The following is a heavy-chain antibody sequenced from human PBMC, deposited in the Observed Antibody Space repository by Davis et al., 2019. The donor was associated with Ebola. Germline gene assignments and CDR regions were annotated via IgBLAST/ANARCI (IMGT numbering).Heavy chain of an antibody. D-gene: IGHD5-24*01. Sequence: GESLKISCAASGFTFSDYYMSWIRQAPGKGLEWVSYISSSGSTIYYADSVKGRFTISRDNAKNSLYLQMNSLRAEDTAVYYCARAVGWKRWLQLGAFDIWGQGTMVTVSS. CDR1: GFTFSDYY. CDR2: ISSSGSTI. V-gene: IGHV3-11*01. CDR3: ARAVGWKRWLQLGAFDI. J-gene: IGHJ3*02.